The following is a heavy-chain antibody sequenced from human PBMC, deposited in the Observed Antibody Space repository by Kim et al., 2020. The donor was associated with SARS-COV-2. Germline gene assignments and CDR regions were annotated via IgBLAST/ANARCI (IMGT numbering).Heavy chain of an antibody. Sequence: GESLKISCKGSGYSFTSHWIGWVRQMPGKGLEWMGIVYPGDSDTRYSPSFQGQVTISADKSISTAYLQWSSLKASDTAMYYCARHVGSGWFTDAFDIWGQGTMVTVSS. CDR1: GYSFTSHW. D-gene: IGHD6-19*01. J-gene: IGHJ3*02. CDR2: VYPGDSDT. CDR3: ARHVGSGWFTDAFDI. V-gene: IGHV5-51*01.